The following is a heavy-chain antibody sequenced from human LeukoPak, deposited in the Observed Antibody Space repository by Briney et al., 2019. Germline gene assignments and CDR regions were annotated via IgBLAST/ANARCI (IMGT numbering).Heavy chain of an antibody. Sequence: GGSLRPSCAASGVTSNNYNMNWVRHAPGKALEWVSSITSSSTYIFYAHSVKGRFTISRDNAKNSLYLQMNSLTAEDTAVYYCARPSNYYYLDVWGKGTTVTISS. V-gene: IGHV3-21*01. CDR1: GVTSNNYN. CDR3: ARPSNYYYLDV. D-gene: IGHD5-24*01. CDR2: ITSSSTYI. J-gene: IGHJ6*03.